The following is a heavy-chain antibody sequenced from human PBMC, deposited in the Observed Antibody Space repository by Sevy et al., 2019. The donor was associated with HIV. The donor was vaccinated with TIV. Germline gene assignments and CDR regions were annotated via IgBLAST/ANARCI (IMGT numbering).Heavy chain of an antibody. CDR2: FYSSGNT. Sequence: SETLSLTCTVSGGSISGTYWTWIRQPAGKGLEWIGTFYSSGNTDYNPSLKSRVTMSVDTSKNQFSLNLSSVTATDTAVYYCARPSYTGSSFWYFDLWGRGTLVTVSS. CDR1: GGSISGTY. D-gene: IGHD1-26*01. V-gene: IGHV4-4*07. J-gene: IGHJ2*01. CDR3: ARPSYTGSSFWYFDL.